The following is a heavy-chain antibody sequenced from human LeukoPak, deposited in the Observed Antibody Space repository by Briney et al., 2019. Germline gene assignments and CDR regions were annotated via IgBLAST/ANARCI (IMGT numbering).Heavy chain of an antibody. CDR3: ARDWYSSGLLDY. V-gene: IGHV4-39*07. J-gene: IGHJ4*02. D-gene: IGHD6-19*01. CDR2: LYYSGST. CDR1: GGSISSSSHY. Sequence: SETLSLTCTVSGGSISSSSHYWGWIRQPPGKGLEWIGSLYYSGSTNYNPSLKSRVTMSVDTSKNQFSLKLSSVTAADTAVYYCARDWYSSGLLDYWGQGTLVTVSS.